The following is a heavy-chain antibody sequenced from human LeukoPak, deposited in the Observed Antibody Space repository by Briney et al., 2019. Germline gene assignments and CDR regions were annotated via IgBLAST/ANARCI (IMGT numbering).Heavy chain of an antibody. CDR1: GFTFSSYA. D-gene: IGHD3-16*01. V-gene: IGHV3-23*01. CDR2: ISGGSGST. J-gene: IGHJ4*02. Sequence: GGSLRLSCAASGFTFSSYAMSWVRQAPGKGLAWVSTISGGSGSTYCADSVKGRFTISRDNSKNTLYLQMNSLRPEDTAVYYCAKDWGAWGYGYCFDYWGQGALVTVSS. CDR3: AKDWGAWGYGYCFDY.